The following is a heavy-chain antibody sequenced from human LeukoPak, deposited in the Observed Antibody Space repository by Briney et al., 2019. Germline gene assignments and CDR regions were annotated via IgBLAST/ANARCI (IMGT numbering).Heavy chain of an antibody. Sequence: SETLSLTCAVSGYSISSSYYWGWIRQPPGKGLEWIGTIYHSGSTHYNPSLKSRVTLSVDTSKNQFSLKLSSVTAADTAVYYCARAAPGDDAFDIWGQGTMVTVSS. CDR3: ARAAPGDDAFDI. CDR1: GYSISSSYY. D-gene: IGHD2-21*01. J-gene: IGHJ3*02. CDR2: IYHSGST. V-gene: IGHV4-38-2*01.